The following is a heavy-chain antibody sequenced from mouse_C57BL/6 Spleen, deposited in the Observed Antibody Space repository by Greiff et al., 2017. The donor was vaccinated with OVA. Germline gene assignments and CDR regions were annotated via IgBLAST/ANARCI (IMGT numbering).Heavy chain of an antibody. V-gene: IGHV1-26*01. CDR1: GYTFTDYY. CDR3: AREDSMVTTNWCAY. J-gene: IGHJ3*01. Sequence: VQLQQSGPELVKPGASVKISCKASGYTFTDYYMNWVKQSHGKSLEWIGDINPNNGGTSYNQKFKGKATFTVDKSSSTAYMELRSLTSEDSAVYYCAREDSMVTTNWCAYWGQGTLVTVSA. D-gene: IGHD2-2*01. CDR2: INPNNGGT.